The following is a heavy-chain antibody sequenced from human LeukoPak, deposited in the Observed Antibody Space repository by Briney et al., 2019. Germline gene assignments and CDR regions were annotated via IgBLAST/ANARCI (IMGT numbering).Heavy chain of an antibody. CDR2: ISAYNGNT. V-gene: IGHV1-18*01. CDR1: GYIFTGYY. Sequence: WASVKVSCKASGYIFTGYYIHWVRQAPGQGLEWMGWISAYNGNTNYAQKLQGRVTMTTHTSTSTAYMELRSLRSDDTAVYYCARDWAVGATTDYWGQGTLVTVSS. J-gene: IGHJ4*02. D-gene: IGHD1-26*01. CDR3: ARDWAVGATTDY.